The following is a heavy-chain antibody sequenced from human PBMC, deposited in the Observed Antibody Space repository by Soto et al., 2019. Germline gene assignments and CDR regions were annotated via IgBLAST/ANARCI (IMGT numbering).Heavy chain of an antibody. CDR1: GGSVSSGSYY. D-gene: IGHD1-7*01. CDR3: ARGGRITATSDAFDI. CDR2: IYYSGST. Sequence: QVQLQESGPGLVKPSETLSLTCTVSGGSVSSGSYYWSWIRQPPGKGLEWIGYIYYSGSTNYNPPLQSRVTISVDTSKNQFSLRLSSVTAADTAVYYCARGGRITATSDAFDIWGQGTMVTVSS. V-gene: IGHV4-61*01. J-gene: IGHJ3*02.